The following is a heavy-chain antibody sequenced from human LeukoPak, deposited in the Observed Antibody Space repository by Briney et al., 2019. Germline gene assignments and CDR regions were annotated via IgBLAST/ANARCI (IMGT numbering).Heavy chain of an antibody. J-gene: IGHJ4*02. D-gene: IGHD6-13*01. CDR2: IYPGDSDT. CDR1: GYSFTSNW. CDR3: ARQGPGYSSPFDY. V-gene: IGHV5-51*01. Sequence: GESLKISCKSSGYSFTSNWIGWVRQMPGKGLEWMGIIYPGDSDTRYSPSFQGQVTISADKSISTAYLQWSSLKASDTAMYYCARQGPGYSSPFDYWGQGTLVTVSS.